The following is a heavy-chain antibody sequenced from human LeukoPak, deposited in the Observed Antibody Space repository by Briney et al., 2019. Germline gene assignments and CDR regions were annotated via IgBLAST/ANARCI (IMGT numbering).Heavy chain of an antibody. D-gene: IGHD1-26*01. Sequence: ASETLSLTCTVPGGSISSYYWSWIRQPPGKGLEWIGYIYYSGSTNYNPSLKSRVTISVDTSKNQFSLKLSSVTAADTAVYYCARLGPRVGATRHFDYWGQGTLVTVSS. J-gene: IGHJ4*02. CDR1: GGSISSYY. V-gene: IGHV4-59*08. CDR2: IYYSGST. CDR3: ARLGPRVGATRHFDY.